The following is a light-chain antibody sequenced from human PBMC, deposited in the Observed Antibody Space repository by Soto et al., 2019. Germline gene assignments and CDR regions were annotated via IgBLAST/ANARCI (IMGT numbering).Light chain of an antibody. Sequence: EIVLTQSPGPLSLSPGARATLSCRASRSVNNHYLAWYQQKPGQAPRLLIYGASSRATGIPDRFSGSGSGTDFTLAISRLEPDDLAVYYCQQYGTSPTFGQGTKLEIK. CDR3: QQYGTSPT. V-gene: IGKV3-20*01. J-gene: IGKJ2*01. CDR2: GAS. CDR1: RSVNNHY.